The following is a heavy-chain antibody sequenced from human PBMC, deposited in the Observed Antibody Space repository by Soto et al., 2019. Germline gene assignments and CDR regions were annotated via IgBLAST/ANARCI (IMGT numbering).Heavy chain of an antibody. Sequence: SETLSLTCTVSGGSISSYYWSWIRQPPGKGLEWIGYIYYSGSTNYNPSLKSRVTISVDTSKNQFSLKLSSVTAADTAVYYCARALPEQQLVPYYFDYWGQGTLVTVSS. CDR1: GGSISSYY. J-gene: IGHJ4*02. CDR3: ARALPEQQLVPYYFDY. V-gene: IGHV4-59*12. CDR2: IYYSGST. D-gene: IGHD6-13*01.